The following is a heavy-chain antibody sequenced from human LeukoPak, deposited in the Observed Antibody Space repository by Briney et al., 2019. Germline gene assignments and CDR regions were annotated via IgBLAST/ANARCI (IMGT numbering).Heavy chain of an antibody. CDR3: ARDKPNPSIMVSYYYYGMDV. CDR2: INWNGVIT. Sequence: RGSLRLSCAASGFTSVDYGMSWVRPAPGKGLEWVSGINWNGVITGYADSVKGRFTISRDNAKNSLYLQMNSLRAEDTALYHCARDKPNPSIMVSYYYYGMDVWGQGTTVTVSS. V-gene: IGHV3-20*01. D-gene: IGHD2-8*01. J-gene: IGHJ6*02. CDR1: GFTSVDYG.